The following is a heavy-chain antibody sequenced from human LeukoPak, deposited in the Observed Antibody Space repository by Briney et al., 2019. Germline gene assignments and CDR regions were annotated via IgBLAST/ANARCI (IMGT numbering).Heavy chain of an antibody. CDR3: ARPVAGTEAFDI. D-gene: IGHD6-19*01. CDR2: IIPIFGTA. Sequence: GASVKVSCKASGGTFSSYAISWVRQAPGQGLEWMGRIIPIFGTANYAQKFQGRVTITTDESTSTAYMELSSLRSEDAAVYYRARPVAGTEAFDIWGQGTMVTVSS. V-gene: IGHV1-69*05. CDR1: GGTFSSYA. J-gene: IGHJ3*02.